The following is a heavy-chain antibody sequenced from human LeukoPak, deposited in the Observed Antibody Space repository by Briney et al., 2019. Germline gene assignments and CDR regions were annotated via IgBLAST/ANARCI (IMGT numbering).Heavy chain of an antibody. V-gene: IGHV3-30*18. CDR2: ISYDGSNK. D-gene: IGHD3-10*01. CDR3: AKPLYGSGSYYHLDV. J-gene: IGHJ6*02. CDR1: GFTFNHYG. Sequence: GGSLRLSCASSGFTFNHYGLHWGRQAPGRGLEWVALISYDGSNKYYADSVKGRFTISRDNSENTLYLQMNSLRAEDTAVYYCAKPLYGSGSYYHLDVWGQGTTVTVSS.